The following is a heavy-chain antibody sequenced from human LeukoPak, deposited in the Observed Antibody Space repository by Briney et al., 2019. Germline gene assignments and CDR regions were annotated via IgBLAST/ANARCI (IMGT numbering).Heavy chain of an antibody. CDR3: ARDHHSAFDI. V-gene: IGHV4-59*01. D-gene: IGHD1-14*01. CDR1: GGAISTYY. J-gene: IGHJ3*02. CDR2: IYYTGST. Sequence: PSETLSLTCTVSGGAISTYYWSWIRQTPGMGLEWIGYIYYTGSTNYNPSLKSRVTISVDASKNQFSLKMSSMTAADTAVYYCARDHHSAFDIWGQGTMVTVSS.